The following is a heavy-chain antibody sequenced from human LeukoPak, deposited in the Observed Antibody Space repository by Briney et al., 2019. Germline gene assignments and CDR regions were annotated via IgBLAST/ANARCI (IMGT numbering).Heavy chain of an antibody. Sequence: GGSLRLSCAASGFTFSDFYMTWIRQAPGKGLEWISYITSAGSTYYAGSVKGRFTISRDNAKTSLFLQMNSLRAEDTAVYYCARQSFTASYYFDYWGQGTLVTVSS. CDR1: GFTFSDFY. CDR3: ARQSFTASYYFDY. CDR2: ITSAGST. J-gene: IGHJ4*02. D-gene: IGHD3-16*02. V-gene: IGHV3-11*04.